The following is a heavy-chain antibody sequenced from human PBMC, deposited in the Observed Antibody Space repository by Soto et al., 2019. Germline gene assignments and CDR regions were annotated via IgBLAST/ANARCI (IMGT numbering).Heavy chain of an antibody. CDR2: ISYDASNK. D-gene: IGHD5-12*01. CDR1: GFTFSSYA. V-gene: IGHV3-30-3*01. CDR3: ARGDSGYDYYYYGMDV. J-gene: IGHJ6*02. Sequence: QVQLVESGGGVVQPGRSLRLSCAASGFTFSSYAMHWVRQAPGKGLEWVAVISYDASNKYYADSVKGRFTISIDNSKNTLYLQMNSRRAKDTAVYYCARGDSGYDYYYYGMDVWGQGTTVTVSS.